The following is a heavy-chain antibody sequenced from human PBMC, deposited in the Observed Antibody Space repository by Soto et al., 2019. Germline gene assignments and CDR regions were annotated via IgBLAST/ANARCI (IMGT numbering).Heavy chain of an antibody. J-gene: IGHJ5*02. Sequence: SETLSLTCSVSGGSINNSTSFWGWLRQSPGKGLGWIATINYRWPAEYNPSLKSRVTISVDRSRNVLSLQMNYVTAPDTAVYYCANYFMSRPWFDTWGQGTMVTVSS. CDR2: INYRWPA. CDR3: ANYFMSRPWFDT. V-gene: IGHV4-39*02. D-gene: IGHD6-6*01. CDR1: GGSINNSTSF.